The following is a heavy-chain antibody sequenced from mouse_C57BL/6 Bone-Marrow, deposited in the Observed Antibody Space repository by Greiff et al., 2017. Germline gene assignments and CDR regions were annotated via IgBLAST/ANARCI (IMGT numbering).Heavy chain of an antibody. CDR1: GFTFSSYA. V-gene: IGHV5-4*01. CDR2: ISDGGSYT. CDR3: ARDGYYGIRDFDV. D-gene: IGHD1-1*01. Sequence: EVQLQQSGGGLVKPGGSLKLSCAASGFTFSSYAMSWVRQTPEKRLEWVATISDGGSYTYYPDNVKGRFTISRDNAKNNLYLQMSHRKSEDTALDYCARDGYYGIRDFDVWGTGTTVTVSS. J-gene: IGHJ1*03.